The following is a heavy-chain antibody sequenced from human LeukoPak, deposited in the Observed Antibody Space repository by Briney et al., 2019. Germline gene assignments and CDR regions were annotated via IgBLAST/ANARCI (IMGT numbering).Heavy chain of an antibody. CDR2: INNDGSTT. J-gene: IGHJ5*02. Sequence: GGSLRLSCAVSGFTFSSYWMHWVRQAPGKGLVWVSRINNDGSTTAYADSVKGRFTISRDNSKNTLYLQMNSLRAEDTAVYYCAKDPYYYGSGSYDNWFDPWGQGTLVTVSS. V-gene: IGHV3-74*01. CDR3: AKDPYYYGSGSYDNWFDP. D-gene: IGHD3-10*01. CDR1: GFTFSSYW.